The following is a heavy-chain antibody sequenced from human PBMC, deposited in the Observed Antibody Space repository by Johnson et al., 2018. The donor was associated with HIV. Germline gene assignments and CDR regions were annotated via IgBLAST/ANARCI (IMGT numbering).Heavy chain of an antibody. Sequence: VQLVETGGGLIQPGGSLRLSCAASGFTVSSNYMSWVRQAPGKGLEWVSIIYGGGRTYYSDSVKGRLTISRDNSKSTLYLQMNSLRAEDTAVYYCAKERHLVRAFDIWGQGTMVTVSS. D-gene: IGHD6-6*01. CDR1: GFTVSSNY. J-gene: IGHJ3*02. V-gene: IGHV3-53*02. CDR2: IYGGGRT. CDR3: AKERHLVRAFDI.